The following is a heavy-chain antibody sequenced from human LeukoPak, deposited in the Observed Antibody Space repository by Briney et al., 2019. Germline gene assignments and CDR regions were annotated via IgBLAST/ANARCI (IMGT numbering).Heavy chain of an antibody. CDR3: ARGPYYYDSSGYYIDY. J-gene: IGHJ4*02. CDR1: GGSISSSSYY. V-gene: IGHV4-39*07. D-gene: IGHD3-22*01. Sequence: PSETLSLTCTVSGGSISSSSYYWGWIRQPPGTGLEWIGEINHSGSTNYNPSLKSRVTISVDTSKNQFSLKLSSVTAADTAVYYCARGPYYYDSSGYYIDYWGQGTLVTVSS. CDR2: INHSGST.